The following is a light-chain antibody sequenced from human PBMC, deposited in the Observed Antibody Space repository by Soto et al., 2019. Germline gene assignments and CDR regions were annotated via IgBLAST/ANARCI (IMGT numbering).Light chain of an antibody. CDR3: QQYGNSRT. CDR1: QSVSSNY. Sequence: EIVLTQSPGTLSLSPGERATLSCRASQSVSSNYLAWYQQKPGLAPRLLIYDASKRATGIPDRFSGSGSGTDFTLTISRLEPEDFAVYYCQQYGNSRTFGQGTKVDNK. V-gene: IGKV3D-20*01. CDR2: DAS. J-gene: IGKJ1*01.